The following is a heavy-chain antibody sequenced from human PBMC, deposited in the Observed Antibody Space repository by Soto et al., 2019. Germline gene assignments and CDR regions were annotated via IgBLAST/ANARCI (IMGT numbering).Heavy chain of an antibody. CDR1: GYPFSKYG. D-gene: IGHD5-12*01. Sequence: QLQLVQSGAEVERPGASVRVSCKAYGYPFSKYGISWIRQAPGQGLEWMGWIKPDNGDTNYAQKFQGRVTMTTDTSSNTAYMEVRSVRSDATAVDYCATSYDSGFDPWGQGTLVSVSS. V-gene: IGHV1-18*04. J-gene: IGHJ5*02. CDR2: IKPDNGDT. CDR3: ATSYDSGFDP.